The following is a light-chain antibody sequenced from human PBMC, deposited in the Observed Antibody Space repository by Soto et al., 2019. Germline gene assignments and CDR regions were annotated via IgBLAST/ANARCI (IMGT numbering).Light chain of an antibody. CDR2: TAS. CDR1: QGISSY. Sequence: AVRMTQSPSSLSASTGDRVTITCRASQGISSYLAWYQQKPGKAPNLLIYTASTLQSGAPSRFSGSGSGTEFTLTISSLQPDDFATYYCQQYNSYSWTFGQGTNVDI. J-gene: IGKJ1*01. CDR3: QQYNSYSWT. V-gene: IGKV1-8*01.